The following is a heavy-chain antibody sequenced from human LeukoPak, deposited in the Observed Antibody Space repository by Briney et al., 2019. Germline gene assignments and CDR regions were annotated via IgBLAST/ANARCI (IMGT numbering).Heavy chain of an antibody. D-gene: IGHD7-27*01. CDR1: GGSISSYY. J-gene: IGHJ6*03. CDR2: IYYSGST. CDR3: ARDSLGYNYYYYMDV. Sequence: SETLSLTCTVSGGSISSYYWSWIRQPPGKGLEWIAYIYYSGSTNYNPSLKSRVTISVDTSKNQFSLKLSSVTAADTAVYYCARDSLGYNYYYYMDVWGKGTTVTVSS. V-gene: IGHV4-59*01.